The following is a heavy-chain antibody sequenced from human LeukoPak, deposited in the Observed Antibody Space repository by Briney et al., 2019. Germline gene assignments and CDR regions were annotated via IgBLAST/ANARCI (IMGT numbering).Heavy chain of an antibody. Sequence: SETLSLTCTVSGGSISSYYWSWLRQPPGKGLEWIGYIYYSGSTNYNPPLKSRVTISVDTSKNQFSLKLSSVTAADTAVYYCARGGPVPYYYYYMDVWGKGTTVTVSS. V-gene: IGHV4-59*01. CDR1: GGSISSYY. CDR2: IYYSGST. J-gene: IGHJ6*03. CDR3: ARGGPVPYYYYYMDV.